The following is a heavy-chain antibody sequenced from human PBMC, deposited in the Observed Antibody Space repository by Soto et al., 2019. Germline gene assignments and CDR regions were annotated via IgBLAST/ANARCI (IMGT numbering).Heavy chain of an antibody. CDR1: GFTFSSYS. J-gene: IGHJ4*02. CDR3: AREYSGYDLAVDY. V-gene: IGHV3-21*01. Sequence: GGSLRLSCAASGFTFSSYSMNWVRQAPGKGLEWVSSISSSSSYIYYADSVKGRFTISRDNAKNSLYLQMNSLRAEDTAVYYCAREYSGYDLAVDYWGQGTLVTVSS. CDR2: ISSSSSYI. D-gene: IGHD5-12*01.